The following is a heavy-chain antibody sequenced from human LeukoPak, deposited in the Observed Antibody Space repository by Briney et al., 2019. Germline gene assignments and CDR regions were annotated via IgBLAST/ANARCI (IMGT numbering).Heavy chain of an antibody. CDR2: IYSGGST. CDR3: ASCSGGSCYKYYYGMDV. CDR1: GFTVSSNY. Sequence: PGGSLRLSCAASGFTVSSNYMSWVRQAPGKGLEWVSVIYSGGSTYYADSVKGRFTISRDNSKNTLYLQMNSLRAEDTAVYYCASCSGGSCYKYYYGMDVWGQGTTVTVSS. V-gene: IGHV3-53*01. J-gene: IGHJ6*02. D-gene: IGHD2-15*01.